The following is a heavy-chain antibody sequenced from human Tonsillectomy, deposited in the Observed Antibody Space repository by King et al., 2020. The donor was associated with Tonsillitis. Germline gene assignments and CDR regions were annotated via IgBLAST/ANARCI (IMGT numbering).Heavy chain of an antibody. V-gene: IGHV1-46*01. J-gene: IGHJ4*02. CDR1: GYTFTSYY. CDR2: INPSDGST. D-gene: IGHD5-18*01. CDR3: SRADGHSYGLVGDY. Sequence: QLVQSGAEVKKPGASVKVSCKASGYTFTSYYMHWVRQAPGQGLEWMGIINPSDGSTSYAQKIQGRVAMTRDTSTSTVYMELSSLRSEDTAVYYCSRADGHSYGLVGDYWGQGTLVTVSS.